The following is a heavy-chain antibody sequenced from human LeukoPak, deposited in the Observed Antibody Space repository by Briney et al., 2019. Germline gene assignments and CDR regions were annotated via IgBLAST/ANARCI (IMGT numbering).Heavy chain of an antibody. D-gene: IGHD3-22*01. CDR2: IWYDGSNK. Sequence: HPGGSLRLSCAASGFTFSSYGMHCVRQAPGKGLEWVAVIWYDGSNKYYADSVKGRFTISRDNSKNTLYLQMNSLRAEDTAVYYCAREEASSALGALDYWGQGTLVTVSS. J-gene: IGHJ4*02. CDR1: GFTFSSYG. CDR3: AREEASSALGALDY. V-gene: IGHV3-33*01.